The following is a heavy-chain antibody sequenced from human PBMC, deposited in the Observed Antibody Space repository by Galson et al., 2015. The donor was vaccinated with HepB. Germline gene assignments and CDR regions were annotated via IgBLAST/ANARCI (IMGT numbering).Heavy chain of an antibody. D-gene: IGHD2-2*01. Sequence: SVKVSCKASGSTFTSYDINWVRQATGQGLEWMGWMNPNSGNTGYAQKFQGRVTMTRNTSISTAYMELSSLGSEDTAVYYCARGQGPAAMEFGFDYWGQGTLVTVSS. CDR3: ARGQGPAAMEFGFDY. CDR1: GSTFTSYD. J-gene: IGHJ4*02. V-gene: IGHV1-8*01. CDR2: MNPNSGNT.